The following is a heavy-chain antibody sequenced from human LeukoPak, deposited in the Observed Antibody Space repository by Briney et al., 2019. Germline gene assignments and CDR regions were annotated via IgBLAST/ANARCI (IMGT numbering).Heavy chain of an antibody. Sequence: GRSLRLSCAASGFTFDNYAMHWVRQAPGKGLEWVSGISWNSGSIGYADSVKGRFTISRDNAKNSLYLRMNSLRAEDTAVYYCARDPTYYYDSSGYYESIGFDYWGQGTLVTVSS. D-gene: IGHD3-22*01. CDR2: ISWNSGSI. J-gene: IGHJ4*02. CDR1: GFTFDNYA. V-gene: IGHV3-9*01. CDR3: ARDPTYYYDSSGYYESIGFDY.